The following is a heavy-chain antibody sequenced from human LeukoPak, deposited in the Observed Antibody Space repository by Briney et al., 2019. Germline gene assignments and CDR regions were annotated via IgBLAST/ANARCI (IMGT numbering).Heavy chain of an antibody. D-gene: IGHD6-19*01. J-gene: IGHJ4*02. CDR3: ATRGPGIAVAGY. CDR2: INHSGST. Sequence: SETLSLTCAVYGGSFSGYYWSWIRQPPGKGLEWIGEINHSGSTNYNPSLKSRVTISVDTSKNQFSLKLSSVTAADTAVYYCATRGPGIAVAGYWGQGTLVTVSS. V-gene: IGHV4-34*01. CDR1: GGSFSGYY.